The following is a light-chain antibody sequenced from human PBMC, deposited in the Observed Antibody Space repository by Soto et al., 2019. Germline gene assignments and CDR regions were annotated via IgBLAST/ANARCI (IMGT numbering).Light chain of an antibody. V-gene: IGKV2D-29*02. Sequence: DVVMTQTPLSLSVAPGQPASISCKSSQSLLHITGETFLFWYLQKPGQSPQLLIYEVSTRVSGVPDRLSGSGSGTDFTLEISRVETDDVGIYYCMQSTQLPPPFGQGTRLGIE. J-gene: IGKJ5*01. CDR1: QSLLHITGETF. CDR3: MQSTQLPPP. CDR2: EVS.